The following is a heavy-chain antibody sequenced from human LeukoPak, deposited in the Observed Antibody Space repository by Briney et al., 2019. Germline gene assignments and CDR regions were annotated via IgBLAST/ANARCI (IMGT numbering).Heavy chain of an antibody. Sequence: GGSLRLSCTVSGFTLSSYEMSWIRQAPGKGLEWVSSIEYSETGTHYADSVKGRFTISRDNSKNTLYLQMNSLRAEDTAVYYCAKVAVAGTGRSYWGQGTLVTVSS. D-gene: IGHD6-19*01. CDR2: IEYSETGT. CDR3: AKVAVAGTGRSY. CDR1: GFTLSSYE. V-gene: IGHV3-23*01. J-gene: IGHJ4*02.